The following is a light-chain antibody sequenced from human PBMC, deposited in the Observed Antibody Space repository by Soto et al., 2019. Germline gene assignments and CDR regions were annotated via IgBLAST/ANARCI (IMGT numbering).Light chain of an antibody. CDR1: QSVTANS. J-gene: IGKJ3*01. CDR3: QHCGESPLT. CDR2: AAS. Sequence: EILLTQSPGTLSLSPGEGVTLSCRASQSVTANSLAWYQQKPGQTPKLLIYAASTRAAAVPDRFTGSGSGTAFALTICRLEPEYFAVYYCQHCGESPLTFGPGTKVDI. V-gene: IGKV3-20*01.